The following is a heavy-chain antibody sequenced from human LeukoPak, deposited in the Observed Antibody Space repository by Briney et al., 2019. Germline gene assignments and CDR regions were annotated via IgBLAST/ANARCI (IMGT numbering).Heavy chain of an antibody. J-gene: IGHJ4*02. Sequence: GGSLRLSCAASGFTVSSNYMSWVRQAPGKGLEWVSVIYSGGSTYYADSVEGRFTISRDNSKNTLYLQMNSLRAEDTAVYYCARSIAAAGTYYFDYWGQGTLVTVSS. D-gene: IGHD6-13*01. V-gene: IGHV3-66*01. CDR3: ARSIAAAGTYYFDY. CDR2: IYSGGST. CDR1: GFTVSSNY.